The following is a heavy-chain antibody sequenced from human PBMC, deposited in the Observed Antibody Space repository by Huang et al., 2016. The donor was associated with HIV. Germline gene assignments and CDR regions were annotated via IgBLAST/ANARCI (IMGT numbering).Heavy chain of an antibody. D-gene: IGHD5-12*01. V-gene: IGHV4-34*02. CDR1: GGSLSGYF. CDR2: IKHSGSA. Sequence: VQLQQWGAGLLKPSETLSLTCAVYGGSLSGYFWRWIRQVPGKGLEWIGEIKHSGSANYSPSFKSRVIMSVDTSKNQFSLRLSSVTAADTAVYYCVRSDTVASAVTFDYWGQGTVVSVSS. J-gene: IGHJ4*02. CDR3: VRSDTVASAVTFDY.